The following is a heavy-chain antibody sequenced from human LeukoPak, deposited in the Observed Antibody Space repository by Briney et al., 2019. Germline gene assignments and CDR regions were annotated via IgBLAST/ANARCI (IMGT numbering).Heavy chain of an antibody. D-gene: IGHD1-14*01. J-gene: IGHJ4*02. CDR1: GFTFGGYG. V-gene: IGHV3-33*01. Sequence: PGGSLRLSCAGSGFTFGGYGMHWFRQTPGKGREWVAVIAYDGSRAFYADSVKGRFTISRDNSKNTMSVQMDDLRAEDTAVYYCTRYNNDHFDYWGQGTLVTVSS. CDR2: IAYDGSRA. CDR3: TRYNNDHFDY.